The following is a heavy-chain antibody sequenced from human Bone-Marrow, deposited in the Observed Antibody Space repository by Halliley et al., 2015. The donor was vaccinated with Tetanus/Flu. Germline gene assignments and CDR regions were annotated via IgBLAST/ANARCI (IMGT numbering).Heavy chain of an antibody. CDR1: GFALSSYD. V-gene: IGHV3-30*04. Sequence: SLRLSCAASGFALSSYDMHWVRQAPGKGLEWVSIISYDGGNKNYADSVRGRFTLSRDNSKNTLFLQMNSLSAEDTAVYYCARSESGYYEAFDIWGPGTMVTVSS. J-gene: IGHJ3*02. D-gene: IGHD3-22*01. CDR3: ARSESGYYEAFDI. CDR2: ISYDGGNK.